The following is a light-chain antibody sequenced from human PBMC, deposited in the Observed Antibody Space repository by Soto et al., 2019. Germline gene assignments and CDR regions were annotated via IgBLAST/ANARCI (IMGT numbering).Light chain of an antibody. Sequence: QSALTQPRSVSGSPGQSVTISCTGTSSDVGGYNYVSWYQQHPGKAPKLMIYGVSKRPSGVPDRFSGSKSGNTASLTISGLQAEDEADYYCCSYAGNYGVFGGGTKLTVL. CDR1: SSDVGGYNY. CDR2: GVS. CDR3: CSYAGNYGV. J-gene: IGLJ3*02. V-gene: IGLV2-11*01.